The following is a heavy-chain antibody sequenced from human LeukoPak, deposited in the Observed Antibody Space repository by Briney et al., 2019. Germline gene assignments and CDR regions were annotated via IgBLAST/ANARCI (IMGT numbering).Heavy chain of an antibody. J-gene: IGHJ4*02. CDR2: INHSGST. V-gene: IGHV4-34*01. CDR3: ARVRHYDYTLGMYRSDYFDY. Sequence: SETLSLTCAVYGGSFSDYYWSWIRQPPWKGLEWIGDINHSGSTNYNPSLKSRVTISVETSRNQFSLKLSSVTAADTAVYYCARVRHYDYTLGMYRSDYFDYWGQGTLVTVSS. CDR1: GGSFSDYY. D-gene: IGHD3-16*02.